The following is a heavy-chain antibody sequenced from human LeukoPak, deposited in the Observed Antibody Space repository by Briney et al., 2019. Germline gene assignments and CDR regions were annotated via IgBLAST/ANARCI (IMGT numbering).Heavy chain of an antibody. CDR2: IYYSGST. CDR1: GGSISSYY. CDR3: ARSNPPFDY. J-gene: IGHJ4*02. V-gene: IGHV4-59*01. Sequence: SETLSLTCTVSGGSISSYYWSWIRQPPGKGLEWIGYIYYSGSTNYNPSLKSRVTISVDTSKNQFSLKLSSVTAEDTAVYYCARSNPPFDYWGQGTLVTVSS.